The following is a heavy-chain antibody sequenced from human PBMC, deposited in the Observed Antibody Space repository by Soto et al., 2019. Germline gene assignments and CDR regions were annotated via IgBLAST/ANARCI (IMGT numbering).Heavy chain of an antibody. CDR3: TTELGLRFLEWLSFDY. D-gene: IGHD3-3*01. Sequence: GGSLRLSCAASGFTFSNAWMSWVRQAPGKGLEWVGRIKSKTDGGTTDYAAPVKGRFTISRDDSKNTLYLQMNSLKTEDTAVYYCTTELGLRFLEWLSFDYWGQGTLVTVSS. CDR1: GFTFSNAW. J-gene: IGHJ4*02. CDR2: IKSKTDGGTT. V-gene: IGHV3-15*01.